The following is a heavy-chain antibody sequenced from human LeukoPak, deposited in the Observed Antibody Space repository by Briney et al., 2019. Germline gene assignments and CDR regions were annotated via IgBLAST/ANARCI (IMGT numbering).Heavy chain of an antibody. V-gene: IGHV3-74*01. D-gene: IGHD3-10*01. CDR1: GFTFSSYA. Sequence: GGSLRLSCAASGFTFSSYAMHWVRQAPGKGLVWVSRINSDGSSTSYADSVKGRFTISRDNAKNTLYLQMNSLRAEDTAVYYCARGPPYGSGSYYPGDYWGQGTLVTVSS. CDR2: INSDGSST. CDR3: ARGPPYGSGSYYPGDY. J-gene: IGHJ4*02.